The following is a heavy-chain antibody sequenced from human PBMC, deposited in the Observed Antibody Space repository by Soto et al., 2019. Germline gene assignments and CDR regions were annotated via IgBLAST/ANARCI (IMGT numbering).Heavy chain of an antibody. CDR3: ARGPLIAAPFDF. D-gene: IGHD6-13*01. CDR2: ISWNSGSI. V-gene: IGHV3-9*01. CDR1: GDSLDNSA. Sequence: PACSTKIASAASGDSLDNSAMDWARKNKRKGLEWVSGISWNSGSIGYADSVKGRFTISRDNAKNSLYLQMNSLRAEDTALYYCARGPLIAAPFDFWGQGTLVTIPS. J-gene: IGHJ4*02.